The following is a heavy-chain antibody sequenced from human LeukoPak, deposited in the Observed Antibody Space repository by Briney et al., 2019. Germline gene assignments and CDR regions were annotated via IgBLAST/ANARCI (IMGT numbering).Heavy chain of an antibody. CDR1: GGSVSSGSYY. V-gene: IGHV4-61*01. CDR3: ARVRMGATTLWFDY. CDR2: IYYSGST. D-gene: IGHD1-26*01. J-gene: IGHJ4*02. Sequence: KPSETLSLTCTVSGGSVSSGSYYWSWIRQPPGKGLEWIGYIYYSGSTNHNPSLKSRVTISVDTSKNQFSLKLSSVTAADTAVYYCARVRMGATTLWFDYWGQGTLVTVSS.